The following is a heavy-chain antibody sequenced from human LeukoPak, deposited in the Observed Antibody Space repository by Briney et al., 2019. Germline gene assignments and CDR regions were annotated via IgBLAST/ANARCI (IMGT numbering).Heavy chain of an antibody. CDR2: IHHSGST. CDR1: GGSISSYY. V-gene: IGHV4-59*12. J-gene: IGHJ4*02. CDR3: ARGHSSWYFDY. Sequence: SETLSLTCTVSGGSISSYYWSWIRQPPGKGLEWIGYIHHSGSTSNNPSLKSRLTLSVDTSKDQFSLKLSSVTAADTAVYYCARGHSSWYFDYWGQGTLVTVSS. D-gene: IGHD6-13*01.